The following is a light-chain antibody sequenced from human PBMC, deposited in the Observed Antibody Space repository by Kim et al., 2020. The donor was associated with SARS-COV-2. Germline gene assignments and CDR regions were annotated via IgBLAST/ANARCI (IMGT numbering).Light chain of an antibody. J-gene: IGKJ4*01. Sequence: ATINCKSSQSDLYNSNNKNYLAWYQQKPGQPPKLLIYWASTRKSGVPDRFSGSGSGTDFTLTISSLQAEDVAVYYCQQYYSDPLTFGGGTKVDIK. V-gene: IGKV4-1*01. CDR1: QSDLYNSNNKNY. CDR2: WAS. CDR3: QQYYSDPLT.